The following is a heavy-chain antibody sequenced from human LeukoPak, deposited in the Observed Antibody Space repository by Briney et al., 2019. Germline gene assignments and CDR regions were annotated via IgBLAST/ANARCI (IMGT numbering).Heavy chain of an antibody. CDR2: ISRSGEIS. D-gene: IGHD1-20*01. CDR3: VRGTNWSPLDFDY. CDR1: GFTFRDFA. Sequence: GGSLRLSCAASGFTFRDFAMNWVRQAPGKGLEWVSIISRSGEISYHANSVTGRFTISRDNSKSTLYLQMNSLKAEDTAVYFCVRGTNWSPLDFDYWGQGTLVTVSS. J-gene: IGHJ4*02. V-gene: IGHV3-23*01.